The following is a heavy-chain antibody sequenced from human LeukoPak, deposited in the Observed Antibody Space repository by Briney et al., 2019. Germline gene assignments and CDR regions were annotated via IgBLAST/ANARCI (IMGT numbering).Heavy chain of an antibody. V-gene: IGHV3-30*02. CDR1: RFIFNNYG. D-gene: IGHD6-19*01. CDR2: IRYDGSRE. J-gene: IGHJ4*02. CDR3: AKVGSGWYGVDY. Sequence: SGGSLRLSCATSRFIFNNYGMHWVRQAPGKGLEWVAFIRYDGSREYYADSVKGRFTISRDNSKSTLYVQMNSLRAEDTALYYCAKVGSGWYGVDYWGQGTLVTVSS.